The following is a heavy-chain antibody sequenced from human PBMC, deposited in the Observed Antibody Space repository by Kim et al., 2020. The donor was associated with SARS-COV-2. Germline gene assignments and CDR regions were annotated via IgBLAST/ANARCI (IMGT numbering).Heavy chain of an antibody. CDR1: GFTFSSYG. J-gene: IGHJ1*01. Sequence: GGSLRLSCAASGFTFSSYGMHWVRQAPGKGLEWVAVISYDGSNKYYADSVKGRFTISRDNSKNTLYLQMNSLRAEDTAVYYCARDHRVLLWFGELSPWG. CDR3: ARDHRVLLWFGELSP. V-gene: IGHV3-33*05. D-gene: IGHD3-10*01. CDR2: ISYDGSNK.